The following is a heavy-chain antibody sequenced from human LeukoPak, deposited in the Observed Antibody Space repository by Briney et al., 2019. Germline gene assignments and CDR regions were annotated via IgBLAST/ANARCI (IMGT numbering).Heavy chain of an antibody. CDR3: ARGFGSWLFDY. CDR1: GYTFTNYA. J-gene: IGHJ4*02. Sequence: ASVKVSCKASGYTFTNYAMHWVRQAPGQRLEWMGWINAGNGNTKYSQKFQGRVTITRDTSASTAYMELSSLRSEDTAVYYCARGFGSWLFDYWGQGTLVTVSS. CDR2: INAGNGNT. V-gene: IGHV1-3*01. D-gene: IGHD6-13*01.